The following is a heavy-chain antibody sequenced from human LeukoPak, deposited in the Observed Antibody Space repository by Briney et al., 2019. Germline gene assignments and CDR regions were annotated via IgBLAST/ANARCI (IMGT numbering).Heavy chain of an antibody. V-gene: IGHV3-33*01. CDR3: ARASGWYVIDY. CDR2: IWYDGSNK. J-gene: IGHJ4*02. Sequence: PGGSLRLSCAASGFTFSSSGMHWVRQAPGKGLDWVAVIWYDGSNKYYADSVKGRFTISRDNSKNTLYLQMNSLRAEDTAVYYCARASGWYVIDYWGQGTLVTVSS. D-gene: IGHD6-19*01. CDR1: GFTFSSSG.